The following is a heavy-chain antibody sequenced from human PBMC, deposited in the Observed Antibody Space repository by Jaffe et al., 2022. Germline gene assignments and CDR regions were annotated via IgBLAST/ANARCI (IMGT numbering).Heavy chain of an antibody. Sequence: QLQLQESGPGLVKPSETLSLTCTVSGGSISSSSYYWGWIRQPPGKGLEWIGSIYYSGSTYYNPSLKSRVTISVDTSKNQFSLKLSSVTAADTAVYYCARHAPNFWSGYLDAFDIWGQGTMVTVSS. CDR2: IYYSGST. D-gene: IGHD3-3*01. V-gene: IGHV4-39*01. CDR1: GGSISSSSYY. J-gene: IGHJ3*02. CDR3: ARHAPNFWSGYLDAFDI.